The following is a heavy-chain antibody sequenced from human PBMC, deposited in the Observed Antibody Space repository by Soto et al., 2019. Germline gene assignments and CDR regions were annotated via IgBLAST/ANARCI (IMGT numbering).Heavy chain of an antibody. Sequence: GGSLRLSCAASGFIVSSNYMSWVRQAPGKGLEWVSVIYSGGNTYYADSVKGRFTISRDSSKNTLYLQMNSLTAEDTAVYYCARDDYGLDVWGQGTTVTVSS. CDR2: IYSGGNT. J-gene: IGHJ6*02. CDR3: ARDDYGLDV. V-gene: IGHV3-53*01. CDR1: GFIVSSNY.